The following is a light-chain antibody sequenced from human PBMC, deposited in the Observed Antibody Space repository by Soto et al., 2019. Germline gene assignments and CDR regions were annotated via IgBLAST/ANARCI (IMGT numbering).Light chain of an antibody. CDR1: QSVSSY. CDR2: DAS. V-gene: IGKV3-11*01. Sequence: EIVLTQSPATLSLSPGERATLSCRASQSVSSYLAWYQQKPGQAPRLLIYDASNRATGIPARFSGSGSGTYFTLTISSLEPEDFAFYYCQQRSNWPRTFGQGTKLEIK. J-gene: IGKJ2*01. CDR3: QQRSNWPRT.